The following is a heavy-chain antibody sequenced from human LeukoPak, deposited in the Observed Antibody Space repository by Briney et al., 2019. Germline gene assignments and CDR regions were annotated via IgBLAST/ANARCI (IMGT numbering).Heavy chain of an antibody. CDR3: ARHDWFDP. Sequence: GGSLRLSCVASRFTFSSYAMSWVRQAPGKGLEWVSAISGSGGRTYYADSVKGRFTISRDNSKNTLYLQMNSLRAEDTAVYYCARHDWFDPWGQGTLVTVSS. V-gene: IGHV3-23*01. D-gene: IGHD3-3*01. CDR1: RFTFSSYA. CDR2: ISGSGGRT. J-gene: IGHJ5*02.